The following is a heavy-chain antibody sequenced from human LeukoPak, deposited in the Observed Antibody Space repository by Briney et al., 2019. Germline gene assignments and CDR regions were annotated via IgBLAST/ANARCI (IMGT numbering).Heavy chain of an antibody. Sequence: GASVKVSCKASGYTFTGYYMHWVRQAPGQGLEWMGWINPNSGGTNYAQKFQGRVTMTRDTSISTAYMELSRLRSDDTAVYYCARVWTHHCSSTSCLPYYYYGMDVWGQGATVTVSS. J-gene: IGHJ6*02. CDR1: GYTFTGYY. D-gene: IGHD2-2*01. CDR2: INPNSGGT. CDR3: ARVWTHHCSSTSCLPYYYYGMDV. V-gene: IGHV1-2*02.